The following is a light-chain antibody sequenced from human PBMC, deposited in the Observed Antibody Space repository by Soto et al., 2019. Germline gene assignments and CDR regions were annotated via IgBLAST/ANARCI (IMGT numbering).Light chain of an antibody. Sequence: QSVLTQPPSASGTPGQRVTISCSGTSSNIGSNYVFWYQQLPGTAPKLLIYRNNQRPSGVPDRFSGSKSGTSTSLAISGLRLEEDADYYCAAWDDSLSGDVLGTGTKLTVL. CDR2: RNN. V-gene: IGLV1-47*01. CDR1: SSNIGSNY. J-gene: IGLJ1*01. CDR3: AAWDDSLSGDV.